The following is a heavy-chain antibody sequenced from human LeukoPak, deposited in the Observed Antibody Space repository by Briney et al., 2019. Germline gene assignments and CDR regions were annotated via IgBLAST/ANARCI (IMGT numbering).Heavy chain of an antibody. CDR2: IIPIFGTA. Sequence: ASVKVSCKASGGTFSSYAISWVRQAPGQGLEWMGGIIPIFGTANYAQKFQGRVTITADKSTSTAYMELSSLRSEDTAVYYCARDPYYYDSSGYYRPGAFDIWGQGTMVTVSS. CDR1: GGTFSSYA. J-gene: IGHJ3*02. CDR3: ARDPYYYDSSGYYRPGAFDI. D-gene: IGHD3-22*01. V-gene: IGHV1-69*06.